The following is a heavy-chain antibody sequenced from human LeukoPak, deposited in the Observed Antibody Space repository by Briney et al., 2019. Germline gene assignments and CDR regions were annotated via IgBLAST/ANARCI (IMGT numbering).Heavy chain of an antibody. J-gene: IGHJ4*02. Sequence: GASVKVSCKASGYTFTSYYMHWVRQAPGQGLEWMGIINPSGGSTSYAQKFQGRVTITADKSTSTAYMELSSLRSEDTAVYYCASPYCSSTSCSQGLDYWGQGTLVTVSS. CDR1: GYTFTSYY. D-gene: IGHD2-2*01. CDR2: INPSGGST. V-gene: IGHV1-46*01. CDR3: ASPYCSSTSCSQGLDY.